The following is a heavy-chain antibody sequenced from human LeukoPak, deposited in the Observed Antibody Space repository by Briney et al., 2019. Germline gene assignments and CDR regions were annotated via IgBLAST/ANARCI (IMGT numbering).Heavy chain of an antibody. J-gene: IGHJ4*02. Sequence: TSETLSLTCAVYGGSFSGYYWSWIRQPPGKGLEWIGEINHSGSTNYNPSLKSRVTISVDTSKNQFSLKLSPVTAADTAVYYCARRGGSSTSCYRYWGQGTLVTVSS. CDR1: GGSFSGYY. CDR2: INHSGST. V-gene: IGHV4-34*01. D-gene: IGHD2-2*01. CDR3: ARRGGSSTSCYRY.